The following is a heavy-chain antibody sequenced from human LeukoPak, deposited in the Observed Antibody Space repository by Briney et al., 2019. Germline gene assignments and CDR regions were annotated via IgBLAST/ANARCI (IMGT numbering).Heavy chain of an antibody. V-gene: IGHV3-7*04. D-gene: IGHD3-10*01. CDR3: ARDRQTFWFGELLGAFDI. CDR2: IKQDGSEK. CDR1: GFTFSSYW. Sequence: GGSLRLSCAGSGFTFSSYWMSWVRQAPGKGLEWVANIKQDGSEKYYVDSVKGRVTISRDNAKNSLYLQMNSLRAEDTAVYYCARDRQTFWFGELLGAFDIWGQGTMVTVSS. J-gene: IGHJ3*02.